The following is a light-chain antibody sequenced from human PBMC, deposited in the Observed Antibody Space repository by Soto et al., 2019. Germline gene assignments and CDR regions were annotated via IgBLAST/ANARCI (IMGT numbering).Light chain of an antibody. CDR1: QSVSSN. J-gene: IGKJ1*01. CDR3: QKYNNWRT. V-gene: IGKV3-15*01. Sequence: EIVMTQSPATLSVSPGERATLSCRASQSVSSNLAWYQQKPGQAPRLLIYGASTRATGIPARFSGSGSGTEFNLAISSLQSEDFAVYYCQKYNNWRTFGQGTKVEIK. CDR2: GAS.